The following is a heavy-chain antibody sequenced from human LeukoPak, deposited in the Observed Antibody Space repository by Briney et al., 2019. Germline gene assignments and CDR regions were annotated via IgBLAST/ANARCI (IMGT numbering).Heavy chain of an antibody. CDR1: GYTFTSYH. V-gene: IGHV1-46*01. D-gene: IGHD5-24*01. Sequence: GASVKVSCKASGYTFTSYHMHWVRQAPGQGLEWMGIINPSGGSTSYAQKFQGRVTMTRDTSTSTVYMELSSLRSEDTAVYYCARDVAGRRDGYNFDYWGQGTLVTVSS. CDR2: INPSGGST. J-gene: IGHJ4*02. CDR3: ARDVAGRRDGYNFDY.